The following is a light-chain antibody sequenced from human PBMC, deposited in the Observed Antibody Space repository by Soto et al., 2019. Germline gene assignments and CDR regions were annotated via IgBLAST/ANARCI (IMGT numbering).Light chain of an antibody. CDR3: SSYTFTSTLYV. CDR2: EVT. Sequence: QSVLTQPASVSGSPEKSITISCTGSSSDVGGHNYVSWYQQHPGKAPKLMIYEVTKRPSGVSNRFSGSKSGNTASLTISGLQAEDEADYYCSSYTFTSTLYVFGTGTKVTVL. CDR1: SSDVGGHNY. V-gene: IGLV2-14*01. J-gene: IGLJ1*01.